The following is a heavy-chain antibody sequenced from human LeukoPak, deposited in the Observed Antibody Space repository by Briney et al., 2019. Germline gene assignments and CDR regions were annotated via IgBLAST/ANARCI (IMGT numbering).Heavy chain of an antibody. V-gene: IGHV3-23*01. D-gene: IGHD3-9*01. CDR3: AKGGAGYFDVFDY. Sequence: GGSLRLSCAASGFTFSSFAMSWVRHAPGEGLVWVLGISRSGGSTYYTDSVKGRFTLSRDNSKNTLFLQMNSVRGEDTALYYCAKGGAGYFDVFDYWGQGTLVTVSS. J-gene: IGHJ4*02. CDR1: GFTFSSFA. CDR2: ISRSGGST.